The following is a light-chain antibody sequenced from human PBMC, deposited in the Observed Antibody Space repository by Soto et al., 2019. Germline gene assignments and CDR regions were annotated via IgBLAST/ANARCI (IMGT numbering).Light chain of an antibody. CDR1: QSISSY. CDR2: AAS. Sequence: TQMTQSPSSLSASVGDRVTITCRASQSISSYLNWYQQKPGKAPKLLIYAASTLQSGVPSRFSGSGSGTDFTLTISSLQSEDFAVYYCQQYNSWPPITFGQGTRLEIK. J-gene: IGKJ5*01. CDR3: QQYNSWPPIT. V-gene: IGKV1-39*01.